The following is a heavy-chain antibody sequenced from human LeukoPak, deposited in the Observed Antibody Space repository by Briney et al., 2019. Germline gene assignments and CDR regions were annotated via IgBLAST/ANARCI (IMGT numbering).Heavy chain of an antibody. J-gene: IGHJ5*02. CDR1: GFTFSSYA. Sequence: DPGGSLRLSCAASGFTFSSYAMHWVRQAPGKGLEYVSAISSNGGSTYYANSVKGRFTISRDNSKNTLYLQMNSLRAEDTAVYYCARDQTYGSGSLDAWGQGTLVTVSS. CDR3: ARDQTYGSGSLDA. D-gene: IGHD3-10*01. CDR2: ISSNGGST. V-gene: IGHV3-64*01.